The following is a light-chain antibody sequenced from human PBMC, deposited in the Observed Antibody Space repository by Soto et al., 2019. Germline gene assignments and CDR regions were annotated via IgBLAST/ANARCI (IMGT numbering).Light chain of an antibody. J-gene: IGKJ1*01. V-gene: IGKV3-15*01. CDR3: QHYEWSPIT. CDR1: QSVSSN. CDR2: GAS. Sequence: EIVMTQSPATLSVSPGERATLSCRASQSVSSNLAWYQQKPGQAPRLLIYGASTRATGIPARFSGSGSGTEFTLTISRLEPEDFAVYYCQHYEWSPITFGQGTKVDIK.